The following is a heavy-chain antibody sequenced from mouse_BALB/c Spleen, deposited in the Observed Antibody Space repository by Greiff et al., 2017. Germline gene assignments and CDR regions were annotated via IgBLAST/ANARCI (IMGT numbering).Heavy chain of an antibody. CDR1: GFTFSSYG. Sequence: EVQGVESGGDLVKPGGSLKLSCAASGFTFSSYGMSWVRQTPDKRLEWVATISSGGSYTYYPDSVKGRFTISRDNAKNTLYLQMSSLKSEDTAMYYCARQGYSHAMDYWGQGTSVTVSA. CDR3: ARQGYSHAMDY. V-gene: IGHV5-6*01. D-gene: IGHD2-12*01. CDR2: ISSGGSYT. J-gene: IGHJ4*01.